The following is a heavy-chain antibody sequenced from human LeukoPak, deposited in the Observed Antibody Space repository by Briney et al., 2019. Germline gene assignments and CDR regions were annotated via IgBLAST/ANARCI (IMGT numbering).Heavy chain of an antibody. Sequence: ASVTVSCKASGYTFTGYYMHWVRQAPGQGLEWMGWINPNSDGTNYAQKFQGRVTMTRDTSISTAYMELSRLRSDDTAVYYCARGDKDIVVVPAAEALDYWGQGTLVTVSS. D-gene: IGHD2-2*01. V-gene: IGHV1-2*02. CDR3: ARGDKDIVVVPAAEALDY. CDR2: INPNSDGT. CDR1: GYTFTGYY. J-gene: IGHJ4*02.